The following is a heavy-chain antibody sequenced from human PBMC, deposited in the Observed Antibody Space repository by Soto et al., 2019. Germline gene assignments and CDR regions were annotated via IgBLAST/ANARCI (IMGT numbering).Heavy chain of an antibody. Sequence: QLQLQESGPGLVKPSETLSLTCTVSGGSISGSSYYWGWIRQPPGKGLEWIGSIYYSGNTYYNPSLKSRVNLSVDTSKNHFSLKLSSVTAADTAVYYCVRGNTSRYGWFGPWGQGTLVTVSS. V-gene: IGHV4-39*02. CDR3: VRGNTSRYGWFGP. D-gene: IGHD5-12*01. CDR2: IYYSGNT. CDR1: GGSISGSSYY. J-gene: IGHJ5*02.